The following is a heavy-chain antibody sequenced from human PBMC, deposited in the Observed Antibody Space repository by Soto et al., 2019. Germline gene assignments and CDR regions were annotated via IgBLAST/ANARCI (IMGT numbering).Heavy chain of an antibody. D-gene: IGHD5-18*01. CDR1: RGTFNRYA. CDR3: ARQTRDTPMVPFDA. Sequence: QVQLVQSGAEVKKPGSSVKVSCLASRGTFNRYAINWVRQAPGHGLEWLGALVPQFGTPNYAQKFQDRVTIGADESTNTTSMELRGLTSDDTAVYYCARQTRDTPMVPFDAWGQGTLVTVSS. V-gene: IGHV1-69*01. CDR2: LVPQFGTP. J-gene: IGHJ4*02.